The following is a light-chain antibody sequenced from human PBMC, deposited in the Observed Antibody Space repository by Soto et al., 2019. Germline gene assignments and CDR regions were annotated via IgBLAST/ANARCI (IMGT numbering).Light chain of an antibody. Sequence: VTTQSPGSLSVSHGERATFSCRASQSVSSDLVWYQQKPGQAPRLLIYDASTRATGIPARFSGSGSGTEFTLTISSLQPEDFATYSCPQTYRTPLTSGGGTKVAI. V-gene: IGKV3-15*01. CDR1: QSVSSD. CDR2: DAS. J-gene: IGKJ4*01. CDR3: PQTYRTPLT.